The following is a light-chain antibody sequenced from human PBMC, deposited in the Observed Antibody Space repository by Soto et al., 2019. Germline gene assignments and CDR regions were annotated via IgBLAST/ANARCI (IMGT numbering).Light chain of an antibody. CDR3: NSYATGNTRV. Sequence: QSVLTQPASVSGSPGQSITISCTGSSSDIGDYDYVSWYQQHPGKAPKVLISEVSNRPSGVSNRLSGSKSGNTASLTTSGLQAEDEADYYCNSYATGNTRVFGTGTRVTVL. J-gene: IGLJ1*01. CDR2: EVS. V-gene: IGLV2-14*01. CDR1: SSDIGDYDY.